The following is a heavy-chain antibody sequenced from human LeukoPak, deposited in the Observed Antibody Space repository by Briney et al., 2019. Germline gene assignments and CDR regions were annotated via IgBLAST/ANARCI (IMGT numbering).Heavy chain of an antibody. CDR2: ISYDGSSK. CDR3: AKDDSSGYYYIDY. J-gene: IGHJ4*02. CDR1: GFTFSTYG. Sequence: GGSLRLSCAASGFTFSTYGMHWVRQAPGKGLEWVALISYDGSSKYYEDSVKGRFSLSRDNSKNTLYLQMNSLRVEDTAVYYCAKDDSSGYYYIDYLGQGTLVTVSS. V-gene: IGHV3-30*18. D-gene: IGHD3-22*01.